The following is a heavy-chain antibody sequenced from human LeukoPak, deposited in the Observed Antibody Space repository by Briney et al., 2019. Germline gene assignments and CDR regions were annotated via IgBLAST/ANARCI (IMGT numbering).Heavy chain of an antibody. CDR1: GGSISSYC. J-gene: IGHJ4*02. CDR2: VYTNGNT. CDR3: ATEGLGSGRGFGY. V-gene: IGHV4-4*07. Sequence: SETLNLTCAVSGGSISSYCWTWIRQRAGKGLEWIGRVYTNGNTDYNSSLKSRVTMSVDTSNKQVSLNLNSVTAADTAVYYCATEGLGSGRGFGYWGQGTLVTAPS. D-gene: IGHD6-25*01.